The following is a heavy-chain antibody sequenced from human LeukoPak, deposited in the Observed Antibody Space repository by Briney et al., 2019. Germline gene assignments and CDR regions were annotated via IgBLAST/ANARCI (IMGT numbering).Heavy chain of an antibody. V-gene: IGHV4-39*07. Sequence: SETLSLACTVSGGSISSSSYYWGRIRQPPGKGMEGIGSIYYSGSTYYNPSLKSRVTISVDTSKNQFSLKLSSVTAADTAVYYCARLPRYSSGHKDYWGQGTLVTVSS. CDR3: ARLPRYSSGHKDY. J-gene: IGHJ4*02. CDR1: GGSISSSSYY. CDR2: IYYSGST. D-gene: IGHD6-19*01.